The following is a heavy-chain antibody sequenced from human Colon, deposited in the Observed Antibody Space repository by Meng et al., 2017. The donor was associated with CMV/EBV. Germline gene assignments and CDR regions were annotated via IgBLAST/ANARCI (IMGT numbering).Heavy chain of an antibody. J-gene: IGHJ4*02. CDR1: GFTFSNAW. D-gene: IGHD3-3*01. CDR2: IKTKTDGGTT. V-gene: IGHV3-15*01. CDR3: GNYDLWSGYFEY. Sequence: GGSLRLSCTTSGFTFSNAWMSWVRQAPGKGLEWVGHIKTKTDGGTTDYAAPVKGRFTISRDDSKNTLYLQMNSLKTEDTAVYFCGNYDLWSGYFEYWGQGTLVTVSS.